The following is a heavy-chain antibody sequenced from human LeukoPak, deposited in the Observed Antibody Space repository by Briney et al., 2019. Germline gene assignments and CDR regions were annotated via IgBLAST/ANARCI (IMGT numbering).Heavy chain of an antibody. J-gene: IGHJ4*02. CDR1: GFTFSSYS. D-gene: IGHD3-16*01. CDR3: ARVGWGRFDY. CDR2: ISSSSTI. Sequence: GGSLRLSCAASGFTFSSYSMNWVRQAPGKGLEWVSYISSSSTIYYADSVKGRFTISRGNAKNSLYLQMNSLRAEDTAVYYCARVGWGRFDYWGQGTLVTVSS. V-gene: IGHV3-48*04.